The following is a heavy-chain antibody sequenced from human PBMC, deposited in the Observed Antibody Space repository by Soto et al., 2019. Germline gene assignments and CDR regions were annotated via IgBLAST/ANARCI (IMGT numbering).Heavy chain of an antibody. D-gene: IGHD3-22*01. V-gene: IGHV4-39*01. CDR1: GGSISSSSYY. CDR2: IYYSGST. Sequence: QLQLQESGPGLVKPSETLSLTCTVSGGSISSSSYYWGWIRQPPGKGLEWIGSIYYSGSTYYNPSLKRRVTIPVDTSENTSSLKLSSVTAADPAVYYCATARFRYYYDSSGYHNWFDPWGKGTLVTVSS. CDR3: ATARFRYYYDSSGYHNWFDP. J-gene: IGHJ5*02.